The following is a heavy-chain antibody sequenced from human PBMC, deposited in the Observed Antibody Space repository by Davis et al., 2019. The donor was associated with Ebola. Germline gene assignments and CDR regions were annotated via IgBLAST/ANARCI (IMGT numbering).Heavy chain of an antibody. Sequence: GESLKISCKGSGYSFITYWIVWVRQMPGRGLEWMGIIYPGDSDTRYSPSFQGQVTISVDKSISTAYLQWSSLKASDTAMYYCARRYSGSSHDAFDIWGQGTMVTVSS. CDR2: IYPGDSDT. CDR1: GYSFITYW. J-gene: IGHJ3*02. V-gene: IGHV5-51*01. D-gene: IGHD1-26*01. CDR3: ARRYSGSSHDAFDI.